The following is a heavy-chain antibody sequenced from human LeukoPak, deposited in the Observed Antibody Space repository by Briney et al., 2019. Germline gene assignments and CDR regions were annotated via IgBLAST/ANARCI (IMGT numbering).Heavy chain of an antibody. J-gene: IGHJ4*02. Sequence: GGSLRLSCAASGFTSSSYWMHWVRQAPGKGLVWVSRVNSDGSSTTYADSVKGRFTISRDNAKNTLYLQMNSLRAEDTAVYYCARSPRIVGSTYFYFDYWGQGTLVTVSS. CDR3: ARSPRIVGSTYFYFDY. D-gene: IGHD1-26*01. CDR2: VNSDGSST. CDR1: GFTSSSYW. V-gene: IGHV3-74*01.